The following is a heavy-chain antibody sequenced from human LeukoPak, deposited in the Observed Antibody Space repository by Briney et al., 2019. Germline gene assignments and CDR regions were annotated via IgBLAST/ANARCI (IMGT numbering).Heavy chain of an antibody. J-gene: IGHJ4*02. CDR2: ISGSGGST. Sequence: GGSLRLSCAASGFTFSSYAMSWVRQAPGMGLEWVSAISGSGGSTYYADSVKGRFTISRDNSKNTLYLQMNSLRAEDTAVYYCAKDPVARGGKDYWGQGTLVTVSS. CDR1: GFTFSSYA. V-gene: IGHV3-23*01. D-gene: IGHD4-23*01. CDR3: AKDPVARGGKDY.